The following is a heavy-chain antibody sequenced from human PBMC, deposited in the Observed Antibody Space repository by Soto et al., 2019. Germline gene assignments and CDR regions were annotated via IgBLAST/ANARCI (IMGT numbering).Heavy chain of an antibody. J-gene: IGHJ5*02. CDR1: GFTFSSYA. D-gene: IGHD2-8*02. Sequence: QVQLVESGGGVVQPGRSLRLSCAASGFTFSSYAMHWVRQAPGKGLEWVAVISYDGSNKYYADSVKGRFTISRDNSKNTLYLQMNSLRAEDTAVYYCARDRAYGGVGSNWFDPWGQGPLVTVSS. V-gene: IGHV3-30-3*01. CDR3: ARDRAYGGVGSNWFDP. CDR2: ISYDGSNK.